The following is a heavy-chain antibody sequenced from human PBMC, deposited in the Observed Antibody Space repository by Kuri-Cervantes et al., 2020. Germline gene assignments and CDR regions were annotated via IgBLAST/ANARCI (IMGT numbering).Heavy chain of an antibody. CDR1: GFTFSDYY. D-gene: IGHD3-10*01. V-gene: IGHV3-11*01. CDR3: AAGGYGSGSSTPFYFDY. CDR2: ISSSGSTI. Sequence: LSLTCAASGFTFSDYYMSWIRQAPGKGLEWVSYISSSGSTIYYADSVKGRFTISRDNAKNSLYLQMNSLRAEDTAVYYCAAGGYGSGSSTPFYFDYWGQGTLVTVSS. J-gene: IGHJ4*02.